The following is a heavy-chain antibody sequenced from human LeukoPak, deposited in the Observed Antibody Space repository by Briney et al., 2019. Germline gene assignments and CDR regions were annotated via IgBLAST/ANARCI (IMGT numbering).Heavy chain of an antibody. Sequence: ASVKVSCKASGYTFTSCAMHWVRQAPGQRLEWMGWINAGNGNTKYSQKFQGRVTITRDTSASTAYMELSSLRSEDTAVYYCARVGGYSGYDPDYFDYWGQGTLVTVSS. CDR2: INAGNGNT. D-gene: IGHD5-12*01. CDR1: GYTFTSCA. CDR3: ARVGGYSGYDPDYFDY. J-gene: IGHJ4*02. V-gene: IGHV1-3*01.